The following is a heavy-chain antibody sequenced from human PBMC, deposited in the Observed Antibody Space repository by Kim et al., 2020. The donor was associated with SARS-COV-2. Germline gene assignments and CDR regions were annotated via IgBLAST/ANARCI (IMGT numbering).Heavy chain of an antibody. CDR1: GGSFSGYY. CDR3: AGAVGYNISWYRFFDY. CDR2: INHTGST. V-gene: IGHV4-34*01. D-gene: IGHD6-13*01. J-gene: IGHJ4*02. Sequence: SETLSLTCAVYGGSFSGYYWSWIRQPPGKGLEWIGEINHTGSTNYNPSLKSRVTISVDTSKNQFSLKLNSVTAADTAVYYCAGAVGYNISWYRFFDYWGQGTLVTVSS.